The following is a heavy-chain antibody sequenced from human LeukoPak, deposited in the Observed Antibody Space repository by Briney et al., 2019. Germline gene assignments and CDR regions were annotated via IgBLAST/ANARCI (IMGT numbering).Heavy chain of an antibody. Sequence: PGGSLRLSCAASGFTFSSYSMNWVRQAPGKGLEWVSSISSSSSYINHADSVKGRFTISRDNAKNSLYLQTNSLRAEDTAVYYCAREETGSYGSFDIWGQGTMVTVSS. CDR3: AREETGSYGSFDI. V-gene: IGHV3-21*01. J-gene: IGHJ3*02. CDR1: GFTFSSYS. D-gene: IGHD1-1*01. CDR2: ISSSSSYI.